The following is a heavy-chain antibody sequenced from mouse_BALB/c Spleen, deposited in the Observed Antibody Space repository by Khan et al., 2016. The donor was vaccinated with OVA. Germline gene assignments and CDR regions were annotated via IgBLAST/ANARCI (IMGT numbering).Heavy chain of an antibody. V-gene: IGHV1-26*01. CDR3: AIYHGYFDV. Sequence: VQLQQSGPDLVRPGASVKISCKASGYPFTGYYIHWVKQSHGKSLEWIGRVNPNNGGISYNQKFRGKAILTVDKSSNTAYMELRSLTSEDSAVYSCAIYHGYFDVWGAGTTVTVSS. CDR1: GYPFTGYY. D-gene: IGHD1-1*01. J-gene: IGHJ1*01. CDR2: VNPNNGGI.